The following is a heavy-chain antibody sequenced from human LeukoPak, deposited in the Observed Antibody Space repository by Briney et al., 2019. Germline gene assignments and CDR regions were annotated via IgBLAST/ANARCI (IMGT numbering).Heavy chain of an antibody. CDR3: ARNYYGSGSYYEDYYYYMDV. Sequence: SETLSLTCTVSGGSISSSDYYWGWIRQPPGKGLEWIGSIYYSGNTYYNPSLKSRVTISVDTSKNQFSLKLSSVTAADTAVYYCARNYYGSGSYYEDYYYYMDVWGKGTTVTVSS. V-gene: IGHV4-39*07. D-gene: IGHD3-10*01. CDR2: IYYSGNT. J-gene: IGHJ6*03. CDR1: GGSISSSDYY.